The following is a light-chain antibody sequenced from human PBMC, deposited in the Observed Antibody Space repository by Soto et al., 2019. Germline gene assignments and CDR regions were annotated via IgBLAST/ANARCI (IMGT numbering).Light chain of an antibody. CDR2: DAS. CDR3: QPYETYPMT. V-gene: IGKV1-5*01. J-gene: IGKJ5*01. Sequence: DIRMTQSPSTLSASVGDRVSITCRASQSIHNWLAWYQQKPGRAPKLLIYDASTLQSGVPSRFSGRAFGTEFTLTINSLQPDDFATYYCQPYETYPMTFGQGTRLEI. CDR1: QSIHNW.